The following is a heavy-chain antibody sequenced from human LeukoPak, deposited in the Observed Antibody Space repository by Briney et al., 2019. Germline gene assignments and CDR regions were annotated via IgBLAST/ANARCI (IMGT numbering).Heavy chain of an antibody. J-gene: IGHJ6*03. V-gene: IGHV4-59*08. CDR1: GGSIGSYY. Sequence: PSETLSLTCTVSGGSIGSYYWSWIRQPAGKGLEWIGEIYHSGSTNYNPSLKSRVTISVDKSKNQFSLKLSSVTAADTAVYYCASTHYYYYMDVWGKGTTVTVSS. CDR2: IYHSGST. CDR3: ASTHYYYYMDV.